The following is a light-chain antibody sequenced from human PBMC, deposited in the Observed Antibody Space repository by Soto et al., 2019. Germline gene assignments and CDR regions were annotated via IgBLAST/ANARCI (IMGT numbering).Light chain of an antibody. CDR2: DAS. J-gene: IGKJ5*01. V-gene: IGKV1-5*01. Sequence: DIQMTQSPSTLSASVGDRVIITCRASQSVSIWLAWYQQKAGKAPKLLIYDASTLESGVPSRFSGSGSRTEFTLTISSLQPDDFATYYCQQYYSYPITFGQGTRLEIK. CDR3: QQYYSYPIT. CDR1: QSVSIW.